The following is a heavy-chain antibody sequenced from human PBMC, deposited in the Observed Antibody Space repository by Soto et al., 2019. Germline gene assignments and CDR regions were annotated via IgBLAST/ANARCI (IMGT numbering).Heavy chain of an antibody. CDR2: INPSGGST. V-gene: IGHV1-46*01. Sequence: ASVKVSCKASGYTFTSYYMHWVRQAPGQGLEWMGIINPSGGSTSYAQKFQGRVTMTRDTSTSTVYMELSSLRSEDTAVYYCASPLSHYDDAGYWGQGTLVTVSS. J-gene: IGHJ4*02. CDR1: GYTFTSYY. D-gene: IGHD3-3*01. CDR3: ASPLSHYDDAGY.